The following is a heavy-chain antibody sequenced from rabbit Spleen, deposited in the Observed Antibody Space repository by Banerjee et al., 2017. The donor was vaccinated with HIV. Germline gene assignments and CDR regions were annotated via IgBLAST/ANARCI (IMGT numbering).Heavy chain of an antibody. V-gene: IGHV1S45*01. CDR1: GFSFSSSYW. J-gene: IGHJ6*01. D-gene: IGHD3-1*01. Sequence: QEQLEESGGDLVKPEGSLTLTCTASGFSFSSSYWICWVRQAPGKGLEWIACIGTGDGRTYYASWAKGRFTISKTSSTTVTLQMTSLTAADTATYFCARRNGFFGLWGPGTLVTVS. CDR3: ARRNGFFGL. CDR2: IGTGDGRT.